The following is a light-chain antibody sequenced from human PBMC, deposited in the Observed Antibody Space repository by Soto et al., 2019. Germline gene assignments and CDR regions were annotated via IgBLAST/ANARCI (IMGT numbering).Light chain of an antibody. J-gene: IGKJ1*01. CDR2: DAI. CDR1: QNIHNH. CDR3: QQYNNWPQT. Sequence: EKLMSQSPATLSVSPGERVTLSCRASQNIHNHMSWFLQKPGQTPRLLIYDAIIRAADVPARFSGSWSGTEFTLTISSLQSEDFAVYYCQQYNNWPQTFGQGTKVDIK. V-gene: IGKV3-15*01.